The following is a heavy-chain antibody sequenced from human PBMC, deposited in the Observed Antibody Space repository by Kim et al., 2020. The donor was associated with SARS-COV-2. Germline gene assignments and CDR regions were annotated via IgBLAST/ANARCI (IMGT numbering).Heavy chain of an antibody. CDR1: GFTFLDPF. V-gene: IGHV3-33*08. D-gene: IGHD1-26*01. CDR3: ARDISFGSGDY. CDR2: IWYDGSKR. J-gene: IGHJ4*02. Sequence: GGSLRLSCLATGFTFLDPFFHWVLQAPGKGLECVAAIWYDGSKRCYADSVKGRFTISRDNSRNTIYLEMNSLRVEDTAVYYCARDISFGSGDYWGQGTLVTVSS.